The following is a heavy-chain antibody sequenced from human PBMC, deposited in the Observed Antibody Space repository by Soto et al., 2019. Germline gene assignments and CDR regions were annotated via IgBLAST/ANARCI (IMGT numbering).Heavy chain of an antibody. J-gene: IGHJ4*02. D-gene: IGHD3-16*02. Sequence: PGGSLRLSCAASGFIFSNYAMHWVRQTPGKGLEWVAVISHDGGKKESTDSVKARFTISRDNSRNTLYLQMDSLRDEDTAVYHCVASDLSFGHWGQGTLVTVSS. CDR3: VASDLSFGH. V-gene: IGHV3-30-3*01. CDR1: GFIFSNYA. CDR2: ISHDGGKK.